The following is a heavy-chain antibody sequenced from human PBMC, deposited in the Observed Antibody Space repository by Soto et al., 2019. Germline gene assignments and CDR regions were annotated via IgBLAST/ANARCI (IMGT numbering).Heavy chain of an antibody. CDR3: ARGVPATAGVSVGAFDI. D-gene: IGHD2-2*01. V-gene: IGHV4-59*01. CDR2: IYYSGST. CDR1: GGSISSYY. Sequence: SETLSLTCTVSGGSISSYYWSWIRQPPGKGLEWIGYIYYSGSTNYNPSLKSRVTISVDTSKNQFSLKLSSVTAADTAVYYCARGVPATAGVSVGAFDIWGQGTMVTI. J-gene: IGHJ3*02.